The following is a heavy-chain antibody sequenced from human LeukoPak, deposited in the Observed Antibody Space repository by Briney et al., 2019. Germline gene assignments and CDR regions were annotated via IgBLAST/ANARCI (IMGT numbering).Heavy chain of an antibody. CDR2: IAVYNGDT. D-gene: IGHD6-19*01. CDR1: GYTFASYG. V-gene: IGHV1-18*01. J-gene: IGHJ4*02. Sequence: ASVKVSCKASGYTFASYGISWVRQAPGQGPEWMEWIAVYNGDTKFLQKFQGRVTLTTDASTNTAYMELRSLTSDDTAVYYCARQAGYSTGWYGGYYFDHWGQGTPVTVSA. CDR3: ARQAGYSTGWYGGYYFDH.